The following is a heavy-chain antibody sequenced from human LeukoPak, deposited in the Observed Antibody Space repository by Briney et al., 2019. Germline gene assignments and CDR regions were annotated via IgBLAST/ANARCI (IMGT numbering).Heavy chain of an antibody. Sequence: PGGSLRLSCAAPGFTFSSYWMHWVRQAPGKGLVWVSRINSAGSSTRYADSVEGRFTISRDIAKNTLYLQMNSLRAEDTAVYYCAREDSNSWYYYYMDVWGKGTTVTVSS. J-gene: IGHJ6*03. D-gene: IGHD6-13*01. CDR2: INSAGSST. V-gene: IGHV3-74*01. CDR1: GFTFSSYW. CDR3: AREDSNSWYYYYMDV.